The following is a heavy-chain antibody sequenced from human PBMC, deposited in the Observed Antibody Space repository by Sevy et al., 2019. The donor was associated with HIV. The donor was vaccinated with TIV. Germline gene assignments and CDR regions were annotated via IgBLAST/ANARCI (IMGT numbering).Heavy chain of an antibody. Sequence: ASVKVSCKASGGTFSSYAISWVRQAPGQGLEWMGGIIPIFGTANYAQKFQGRVTITADKSTSTAYMELSSLRSEDTAVYYCAREGYCSSTSCYNVWGKGTTVTVS. CDR3: AREGYCSSTSCYNV. CDR2: IIPIFGTA. V-gene: IGHV1-69*06. CDR1: GGTFSSYA. D-gene: IGHD2-2*02. J-gene: IGHJ6*03.